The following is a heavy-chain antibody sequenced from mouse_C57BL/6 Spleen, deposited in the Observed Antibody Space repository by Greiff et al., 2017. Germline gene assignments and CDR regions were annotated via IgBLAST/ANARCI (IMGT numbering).Heavy chain of an antibody. V-gene: IGHV5-17*01. D-gene: IGHD1-1*01. J-gene: IGHJ4*01. Sequence: EVKLVESGGGLVKPGGSLKLSCAASGFTFSDYGMHWVRQAPEKGLEWVAYISSGSSTIYYADTVKGRFTITRDNAKNTLFLQMTSLRSEDTAMYYCARTTVAMDYWGQGTSVTVSS. CDR2: ISSGSSTI. CDR1: GFTFSDYG. CDR3: ARTTVAMDY.